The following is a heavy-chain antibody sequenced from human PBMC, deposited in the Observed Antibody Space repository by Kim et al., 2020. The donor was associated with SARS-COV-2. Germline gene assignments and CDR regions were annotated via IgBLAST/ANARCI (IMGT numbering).Heavy chain of an antibody. Sequence: GGSLRLSCAASGFTFSSYDMHWVRQATGKGLEWVSAIGTAGDTYYPGSVKGRFTISRENAKNSLYLQMNSLRAGDTAVYYCARGSHFPSYSSSWNQEFDPWGQGTLVTVSS. CDR2: IGTAGDT. CDR3: ARGSHFPSYSSSWNQEFDP. D-gene: IGHD6-13*01. V-gene: IGHV3-13*04. J-gene: IGHJ5*02. CDR1: GFTFSSYD.